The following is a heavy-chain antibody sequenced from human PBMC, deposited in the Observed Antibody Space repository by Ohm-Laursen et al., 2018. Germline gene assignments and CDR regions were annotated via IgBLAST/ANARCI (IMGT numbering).Heavy chain of an antibody. V-gene: IGHV4-34*01. Sequence: SDTLSLTWPVYGGSFSGYYWSWIRQPPGKGLEWIGEINHSGSTNYNPSLKSRVTISVDTSKNQFSLKLSSVTAADTAVYYCARYGGILTNTTMFDYWGQGTLVTVSS. J-gene: IGHJ4*02. CDR2: INHSGST. CDR1: GGSFSGYY. CDR3: ARYGGILTNTTMFDY. D-gene: IGHD3-9*01.